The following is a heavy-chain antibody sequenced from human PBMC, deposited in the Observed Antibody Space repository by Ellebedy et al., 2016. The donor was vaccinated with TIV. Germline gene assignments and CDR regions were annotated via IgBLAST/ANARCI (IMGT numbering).Heavy chain of an antibody. CDR1: GFTFTTYG. CDR3: ARRPLWFGEYIDAGGFDP. V-gene: IGHV1-18*01. D-gene: IGHD3-10*01. Sequence: ASVKVSXKASGFTFTTYGISWVRQAPGQGLEWMGWISAYNGNTNYAQKFQGRVTMTTDTSTSTAYMELRSLRSDDTAVYYCARRPLWFGEYIDAGGFDPWGQGTLVTVSS. J-gene: IGHJ5*02. CDR2: ISAYNGNT.